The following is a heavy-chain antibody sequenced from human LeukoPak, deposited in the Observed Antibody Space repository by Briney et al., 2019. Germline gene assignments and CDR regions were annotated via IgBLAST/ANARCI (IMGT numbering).Heavy chain of an antibody. D-gene: IGHD3-3*01. CDR1: GFTFSSYS. Sequence: GGSLRLSCAASGFTFSSYSMNWVRQAPGKGLEWVSSISSSSSYIYYADSVKGRFTISRDNAKNSLYLQMNSLRAEDTAVYYRARGGYYDFWSGPAQKYGMDVWGQGTTVTVSS. CDR3: ARGGYYDFWSGPAQKYGMDV. V-gene: IGHV3-21*01. CDR2: ISSSSSYI. J-gene: IGHJ6*02.